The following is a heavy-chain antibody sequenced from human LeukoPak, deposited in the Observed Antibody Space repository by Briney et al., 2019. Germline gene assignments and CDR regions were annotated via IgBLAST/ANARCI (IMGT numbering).Heavy chain of an antibody. CDR3: ARGLVGATTQGRLDI. CDR1: EGTFTSYA. Sequence: GASLKVSGKASEGTFTSYAISWVRQAPGQGLEWMGRIIPIFGTANYAQKFQGRVTITTDESTSTAYMELSSLRSEDTAVYYCARGLVGATTQGRLDIWGQGTMVTVSS. J-gene: IGHJ3*02. V-gene: IGHV1-69*05. CDR2: IIPIFGTA. D-gene: IGHD1-26*01.